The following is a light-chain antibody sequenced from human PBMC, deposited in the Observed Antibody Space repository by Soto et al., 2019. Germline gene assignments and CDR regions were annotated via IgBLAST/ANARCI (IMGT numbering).Light chain of an antibody. V-gene: IGLV1-40*01. CDR2: GNS. CDR3: QSYDSSLSGHVV. Sequence: QSALTQPPSVSGAPGQRVTISCTGSSSNFGAGYDVHWYQQLPGTAPKLLIYGNSNRPSGVPDRFSGSKSGTSASLAITGLQAEDEADYYCQSYDSSLSGHVVFGGGTKLTVL. J-gene: IGLJ2*01. CDR1: SSNFGAGYD.